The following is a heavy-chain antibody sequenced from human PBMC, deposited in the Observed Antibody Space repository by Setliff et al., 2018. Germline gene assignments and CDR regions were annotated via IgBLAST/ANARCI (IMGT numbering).Heavy chain of an antibody. D-gene: IGHD3-10*01. V-gene: IGHV3-53*01. CDR3: ARDRGGTNPWFDF. CDR2: IYNIGET. CDR1: GLTVSNDF. Sequence: LGGSLRLSCGASGLTVSNDFMGWVRQAPGKGLEWVSVIYNIGETRYADSVKGRFTISRDKSKNTLYLHLSSLRVEDTATYYCARDRGGTNPWFDFWGQGTQVTVSS. J-gene: IGHJ5*01.